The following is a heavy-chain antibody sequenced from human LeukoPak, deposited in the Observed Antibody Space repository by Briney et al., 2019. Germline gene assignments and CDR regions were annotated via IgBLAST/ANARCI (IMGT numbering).Heavy chain of an antibody. CDR2: MNPNSGNT. V-gene: IGHV1-8*01. J-gene: IGHJ4*02. D-gene: IGHD3-16*02. CDR1: GYTFTSYD. CDR3: ARGYDYVWGTYHYSTFDY. Sequence: ASVKVSCKASGYTFTSYDINWVRQATGQGLEWMGWMNPNSGNTGYAQKFQGRVTMTRNTSISTAYMELSSLRSEDTAVYYCARGYDYVWGTYHYSTFDYWGQGTLVTVSS.